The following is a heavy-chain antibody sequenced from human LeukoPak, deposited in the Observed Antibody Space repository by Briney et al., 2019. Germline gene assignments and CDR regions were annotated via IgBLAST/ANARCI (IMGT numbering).Heavy chain of an antibody. D-gene: IGHD3-16*01. CDR3: IREGRGSDAFDY. CDR2: IRSKAYGGTT. CDR1: GVMFSSHG. J-gene: IGHJ4*02. V-gene: IGHV3-49*04. Sequence: GGSLRLSCAASGVMFSSHGMSWVRQAPGKGLEWVGFIRSKAYGGTTEYAASVKGRFTISRDDSKSIAYLQMNSLKTEDTAVYYCIREGRGSDAFDYWGQGTLVTVSS.